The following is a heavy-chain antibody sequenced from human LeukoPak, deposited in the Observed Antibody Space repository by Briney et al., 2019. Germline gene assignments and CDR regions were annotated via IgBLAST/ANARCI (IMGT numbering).Heavy chain of an antibody. CDR1: GFTFSSYS. Sequence: PGGSLRLSCAASGFTFSSYSMNWVRQAPGKGLEWVSSISSSSSYIYYADSVKGRFTISRDNAKNSLYLQMNSLRAEDTAVYYCARKAVYYHDSSGYIDYWGQGTLVTVSS. CDR2: ISSSSSYI. CDR3: ARKAVYYHDSSGYIDY. D-gene: IGHD3-22*01. V-gene: IGHV3-21*01. J-gene: IGHJ4*02.